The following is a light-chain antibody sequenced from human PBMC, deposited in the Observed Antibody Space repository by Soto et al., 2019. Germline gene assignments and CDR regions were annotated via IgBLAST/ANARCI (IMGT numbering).Light chain of an antibody. CDR3: QAWDSSTVV. CDR2: QDS. CDR1: KLGDKY. Sequence: ELTQPPSVSVSPGQTASITCSGDKLGDKYASWYQQKPGQSPVLVIYQDSERPSGIPERFSGSNSGNTATLTISGTQAMDEADFYCQAWDSSTVVFGGGTKLTVL. V-gene: IGLV3-1*01. J-gene: IGLJ2*01.